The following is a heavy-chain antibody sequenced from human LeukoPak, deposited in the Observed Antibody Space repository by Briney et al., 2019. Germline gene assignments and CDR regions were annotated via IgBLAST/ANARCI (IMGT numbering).Heavy chain of an antibody. V-gene: IGHV4-61*02. D-gene: IGHD2-2*01. CDR1: GGSISSGSYY. CDR3: ARVIVVVPAANVGGWFDP. J-gene: IGHJ5*02. Sequence: SQTLSLTCTVSGGSISSGSYYWSWIRQPAGKGLEWIGRIYISGSTNYNPSLKSRVTISVDTSKNQFSLKLSSVTAADTAMYYCARVIVVVPAANVGGWFDPWGQGTLVTVS. CDR2: IYISGST.